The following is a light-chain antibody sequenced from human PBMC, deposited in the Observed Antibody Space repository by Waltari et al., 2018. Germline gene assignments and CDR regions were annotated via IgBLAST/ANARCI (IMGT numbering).Light chain of an antibody. CDR3: QQRSNWPPLYT. V-gene: IGKV3-11*01. CDR1: QRVSSY. CDR2: YAS. J-gene: IGKJ2*01. Sequence: EIVLTQSPATLSLSPGERATLSCRASQRVSSYLAWYQQNPGQAPRLLIYYASNRATGIPARFSGSGSGTDFTLTISSLEPEDFAVYYCQQRSNWPPLYTFGQGTKLEIK.